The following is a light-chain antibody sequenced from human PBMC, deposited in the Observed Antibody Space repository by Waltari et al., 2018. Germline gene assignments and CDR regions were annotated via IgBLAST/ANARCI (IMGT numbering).Light chain of an antibody. V-gene: IGKV4-1*01. J-gene: IGKJ4*01. Sequence: DIVMTQSPDSRAGSLGDRATMECKSSRSVLYSPNNKNYLAWYQQKPGQPPRLLIYWASTRQSGVPDRFSGSGSGTDFPRSVSSLEASDVALSYCQQFYGPPFTFGGGTKVDIK. CDR1: RSVLYSPNNKNY. CDR2: WAS. CDR3: QQFYGPPFT.